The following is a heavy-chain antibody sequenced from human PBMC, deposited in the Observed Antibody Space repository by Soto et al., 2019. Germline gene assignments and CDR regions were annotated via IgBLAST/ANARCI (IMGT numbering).Heavy chain of an antibody. J-gene: IGHJ5*02. CDR2: ISGSGGST. Sequence: LRLSCAASGFTFSSYAMSWVRQAPGKGLEWVSAISGSGGSTYYAGSVKGRFTISRDNSKSTVYLELNNLSAEDTAVYHCAKNQGVELVPLATVDWFDPWGQGSVVTVSS. CDR3: AKNQGVELVPLATVDWFDP. CDR1: GFTFSSYA. V-gene: IGHV3-23*01. D-gene: IGHD1-26*01.